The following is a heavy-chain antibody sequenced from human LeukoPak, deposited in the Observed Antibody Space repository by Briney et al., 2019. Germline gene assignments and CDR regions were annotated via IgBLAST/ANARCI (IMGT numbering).Heavy chain of an antibody. CDR1: GGSFSGYY. Sequence: SETLSLTCAVYGGSFSGYYWSWIRQPPGKGLEWIGEINHSGSTNYNPSLKSRVTISVDTSKNQFSLKLSSVTAADTAVYYCARVPGYCSGGSCPSSVDYWGQGTLVTVSS. D-gene: IGHD2-15*01. CDR2: INHSGST. J-gene: IGHJ4*02. V-gene: IGHV4-34*01. CDR3: ARVPGYCSGGSCPSSVDY.